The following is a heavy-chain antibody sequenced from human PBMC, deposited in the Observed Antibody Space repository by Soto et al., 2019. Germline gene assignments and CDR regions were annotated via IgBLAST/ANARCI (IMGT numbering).Heavy chain of an antibody. D-gene: IGHD3-10*01. CDR3: ARDTNTMVRGVIKGYYYGMDV. Sequence: ASVKVSCKASGYTFTRYYINWVRQAPGQGLEWMGIINPATGITNYAQNFEGRVTMTTDTSTSTAYMELRSLRSDDTAVYYCARDTNTMVRGVIKGYYYGMDVWGQGTTVTVSS. V-gene: IGHV1-46*01. CDR2: INPATGIT. CDR1: GYTFTRYY. J-gene: IGHJ6*02.